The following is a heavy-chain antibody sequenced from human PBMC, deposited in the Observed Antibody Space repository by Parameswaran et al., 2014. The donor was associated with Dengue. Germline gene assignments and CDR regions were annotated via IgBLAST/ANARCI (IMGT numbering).Heavy chain of an antibody. J-gene: IGHJ4*02. D-gene: IGHD4-17*01. CDR3: ARDQKYGDYLNFDY. V-gene: IGHV3-48*02. Sequence: KWIRQPPGKGLEWVSYISSSSSTIYYADSVKGRFTISRDNAKNSLYLQMNSLRDEDTAVYYCARDQKYGDYLNFDYWGQGTLVTVSS. CDR2: ISSSSSTI.